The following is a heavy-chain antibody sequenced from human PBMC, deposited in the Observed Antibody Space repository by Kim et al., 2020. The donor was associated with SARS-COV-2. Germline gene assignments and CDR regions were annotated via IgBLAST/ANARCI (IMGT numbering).Heavy chain of an antibody. V-gene: IGHV4-39*01. CDR3: ARSLSYLRYFDWEDAFDI. D-gene: IGHD3-9*01. Sequence: KSRVTISVDTSKNQFSLKLSSVTAADTAVYYCARSLSYLRYFDWEDAFDIWGQGTMVTVSS. J-gene: IGHJ3*02.